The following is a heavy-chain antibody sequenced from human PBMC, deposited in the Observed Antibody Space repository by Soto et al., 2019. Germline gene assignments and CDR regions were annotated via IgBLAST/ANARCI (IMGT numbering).Heavy chain of an antibody. CDR2: IYHSGST. CDR1: SGSISSTNW. Sequence: QVQLQESGPGLVKPSGTLSLTCVVSSGSISSTNWWSWVRQPPGKGLEWIGEIYHSGSTNYNPSLKSRVTISIDKCKNQFSLNLSSVTAADTAVYHCARAGTLTSEKGSYDDYWGQGTLVTVSS. J-gene: IGHJ4*02. V-gene: IGHV4-4*02. CDR3: ARAGTLTSEKGSYDDY. D-gene: IGHD3-16*01.